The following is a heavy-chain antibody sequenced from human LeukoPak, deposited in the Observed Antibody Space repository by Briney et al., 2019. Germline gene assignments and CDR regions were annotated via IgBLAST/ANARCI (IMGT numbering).Heavy chain of an antibody. CDR2: IYYSGST. CDR3: ARGLWFGELVDY. CDR1: GGSISSYY. V-gene: IGHV4-59*01. J-gene: IGHJ4*02. Sequence: SQTLSLTCTVSGGSISSYYWSWIRQPPGKGLEWIGYIYYSGSTNYNPSLKSRVTISVDTSKNQFSLKLSSVTAADTAVYYCARGLWFGELVDYWGQGTLVTVSS. D-gene: IGHD3-10*01.